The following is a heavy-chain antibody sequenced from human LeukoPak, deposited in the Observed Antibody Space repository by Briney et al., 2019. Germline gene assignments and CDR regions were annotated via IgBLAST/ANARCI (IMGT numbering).Heavy chain of an antibody. D-gene: IGHD3-3*01. CDR3: TTDWKDGIDFWSGYSPRVNEEAFDI. J-gene: IGHJ3*02. V-gene: IGHV3-15*01. CDR2: IKSKTDGGTT. Sequence: GGSLRLSCAASGFTFSSYWMSWVRQAPGKGLEWVGRIKSKTDGGTTDYAAPVKGRFTTSRDDSKNTLYLQMNSLKTEDTAVYYCTTDWKDGIDFWSGYSPRVNEEAFDIWGQGTMVTVSS. CDR1: GFTFSSYW.